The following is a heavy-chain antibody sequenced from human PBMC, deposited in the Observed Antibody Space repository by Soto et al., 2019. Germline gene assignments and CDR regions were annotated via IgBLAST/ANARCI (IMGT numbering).Heavy chain of an antibody. CDR2: INSDGSST. CDR1: GFTFSSYW. Sequence: VLPLSPSCATSGFTFSSYWMHWVRQAPGKGLVWVSRINSDGSSTSYADSVKGRFTISRDNSKNTLYLQMNSLRAEDTAVYYCAKDLRPSRVDAFDIWGQGTLVTVSS. V-gene: IGHV3-74*01. J-gene: IGHJ3*02. CDR3: AKDLRPSRVDAFDI.